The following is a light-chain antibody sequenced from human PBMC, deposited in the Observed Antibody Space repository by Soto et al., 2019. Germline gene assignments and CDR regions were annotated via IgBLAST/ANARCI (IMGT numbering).Light chain of an antibody. J-gene: IGKJ5*01. CDR1: QSISTN. Sequence: EIVLTQSPGTLSLSPGERATLSCRASQSISTNLAWYQHKPGQAPRLLIFDASTRATGIPSRFSGSGSGTDFTLTISSLEPEDFAVYYCQQHNNWPPVTLGQGTTLELK. CDR2: DAS. CDR3: QQHNNWPPVT. V-gene: IGKV3-11*01.